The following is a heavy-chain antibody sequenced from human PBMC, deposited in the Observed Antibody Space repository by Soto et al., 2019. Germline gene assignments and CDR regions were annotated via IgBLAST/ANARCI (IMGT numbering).Heavy chain of an antibody. V-gene: IGHV5-10-1*01. J-gene: IGHJ5*02. CDR2: IDPSDSYT. D-gene: IGHD3-3*01. Sequence: PGESLKISCKGSGYSFTSYWISWVRQMPGKGLEWMGRIDPSDSYTNYSPSFQGHVTISADKSISTAYLQWSSLKASDTAMYYCARHRSPHVRSGYYTGRGHWFDPWGQGTLVTVSS. CDR3: ARHRSPHVRSGYYTGRGHWFDP. CDR1: GYSFTSYW.